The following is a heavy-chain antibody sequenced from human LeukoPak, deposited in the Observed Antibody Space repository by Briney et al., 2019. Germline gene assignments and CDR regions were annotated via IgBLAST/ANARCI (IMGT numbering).Heavy chain of an antibody. V-gene: IGHV4-61*02. CDR1: GGSISSGSYY. J-gene: IGHJ4*02. Sequence: TPSETLSLTCTVSGGSISSGSYYWSWIRQPAGKGLEWIGRIYTSGSTNYNPSLKSRVTISVDTSKNQFSLKLSSVTAADTAVYYCARGHDYGDPPPLDYWGQGTLVTVSS. CDR3: ARGHDYGDPPPLDY. CDR2: IYTSGST. D-gene: IGHD4-17*01.